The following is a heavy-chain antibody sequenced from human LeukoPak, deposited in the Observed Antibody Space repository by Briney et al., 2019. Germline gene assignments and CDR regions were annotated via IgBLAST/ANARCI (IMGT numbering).Heavy chain of an antibody. J-gene: IGHJ4*02. CDR2: IIPIFGTA. D-gene: IGHD5-18*01. CDR3: ARDNGGYSYGTFDY. V-gene: IGHV1-69*05. Sequence: ASVKVSCKASGGTFSSYAISWVRQAPGQGLEWMGRIIPIFGTANYAQKFQGRVTITTDESTSTAHMELSSLRSEDTAVYYCARDNGGYSYGTFDYWGQGTLVTVSS. CDR1: GGTFSSYA.